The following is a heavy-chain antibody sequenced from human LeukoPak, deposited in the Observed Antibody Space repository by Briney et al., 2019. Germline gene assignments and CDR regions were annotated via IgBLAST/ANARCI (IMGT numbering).Heavy chain of an antibody. CDR3: AKDQRFLEWVFDY. J-gene: IGHJ4*02. V-gene: IGHV3-30*02. CDR1: GFTFSSYG. CDR2: IRYDGSNE. Sequence: PGGSLRLSCAASGFTFSSYGMHWVRQAPGRGLEWVAFIRYDGSNEYYADSVKGRFTISRDNSKNTLYLQMNSLRAEDTAVYYCAKDQRFLEWVFDYWGQGTLVTVSS. D-gene: IGHD3-3*01.